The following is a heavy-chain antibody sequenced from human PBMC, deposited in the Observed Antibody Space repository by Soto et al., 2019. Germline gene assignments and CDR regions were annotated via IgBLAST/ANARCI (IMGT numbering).Heavy chain of an antibody. CDR1: GFTFSGYA. J-gene: IGHJ5*02. Sequence: GGSLRLSCAASGFTFSGYAMSWVRQAPGKGLEWVSAISGSGGSTYYADSVKGRFTISRDNSKNTLYLQMNSLRAEDTAVYSCAKGTLEWLFDWSDPWGQGTLVTVSS. CDR2: ISGSGGST. V-gene: IGHV3-23*01. CDR3: AKGTLEWLFDWSDP. D-gene: IGHD3-3*01.